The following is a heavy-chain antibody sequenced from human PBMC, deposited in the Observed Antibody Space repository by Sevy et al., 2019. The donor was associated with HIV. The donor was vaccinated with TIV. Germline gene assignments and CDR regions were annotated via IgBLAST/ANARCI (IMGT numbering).Heavy chain of an antibody. J-gene: IGHJ2*01. CDR3: AGAVEDYSDSSGWDWYFDL. CDR2: IFASSNT. Sequence: GGSLRLSCAASGFTFSSYAMSWVRQAPGKGLQWVSGIFASSNTHFADSVKGRFSISRDNSKNTLSLQMNSLSAEDTAVYYCAGAVEDYSDSSGWDWYFDLWGRGTLVTVSS. CDR1: GFTFSSYA. D-gene: IGHD3-22*01. V-gene: IGHV3-66*01.